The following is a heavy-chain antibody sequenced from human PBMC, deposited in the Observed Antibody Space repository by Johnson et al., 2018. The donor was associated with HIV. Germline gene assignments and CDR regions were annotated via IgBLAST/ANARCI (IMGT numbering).Heavy chain of an antibody. CDR1: GFTFSSYW. V-gene: IGHV3-7*05. CDR3: ARGASSSNSFDI. CDR2: IKQDGSEK. Sequence: VQLVESGGGLVQPGGSLRLSCAASGFTFSSYWMSWVRQAPGKGLEWVATIKQDGSEKYYVDSVKGRFTISRDNAKNSLYLQINSLRVEDTGVYYCARGASSSNSFDIWGQGTMVTVSS. J-gene: IGHJ3*02. D-gene: IGHD6-6*01.